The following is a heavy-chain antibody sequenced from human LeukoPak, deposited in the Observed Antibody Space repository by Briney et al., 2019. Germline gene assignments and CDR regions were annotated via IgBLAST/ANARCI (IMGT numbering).Heavy chain of an antibody. Sequence: SGTLSLTCAVSGGSISSNNWWGWVRQPQGKGLEWIGEIYHSGSPNYNPSLKSRVTISVDKSRNHFSLNLSSVTAADTAVYYCERVNINNWHSCDYWGQGTLVTVSS. J-gene: IGHJ4*02. CDR1: GGSISSNNW. D-gene: IGHD1-1*01. V-gene: IGHV4-4*02. CDR2: IYHSGSP. CDR3: ERVNINNWHSCDY.